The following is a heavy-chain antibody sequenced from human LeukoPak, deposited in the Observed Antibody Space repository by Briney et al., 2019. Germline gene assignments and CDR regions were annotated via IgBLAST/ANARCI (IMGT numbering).Heavy chain of an antibody. J-gene: IGHJ4*02. CDR2: INIDGSTT. D-gene: IGHD1-1*01. CDR1: GFSFSSYW. Sequence: VGSLRLSSAASGFSFSSYWMHSVRQAPGKGLVWVSRINIDGSTTTYADSVKGRFTSSRDNAKNTMSLQMNSLRADDTAVYYCISDHTGHDDYWGQGTLVTVSS. CDR3: ISDHTGHDDY. V-gene: IGHV3-74*01.